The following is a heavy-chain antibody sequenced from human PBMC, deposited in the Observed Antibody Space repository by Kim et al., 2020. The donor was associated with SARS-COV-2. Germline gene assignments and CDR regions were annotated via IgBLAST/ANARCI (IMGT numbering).Heavy chain of an antibody. CDR1: GFTFSSYA. CDR3: ARRHYYDGRTYYPFDF. Sequence: GGSLRLSCAASGFTFSSYAMYWVRQAPGKGLEWVAGISFDGSQQYYADSVKGRSTISRDRSKNTENVQMDSQSAEDTAEYYCARRHYYDGRTYYPFDFWG. D-gene: IGHD3-22*01. J-gene: IGHJ4*01. V-gene: IGHV3-30*04. CDR2: ISFDGSQQ.